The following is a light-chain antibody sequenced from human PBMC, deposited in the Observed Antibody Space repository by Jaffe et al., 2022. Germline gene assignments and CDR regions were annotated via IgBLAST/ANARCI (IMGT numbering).Light chain of an antibody. CDR2: AAS. V-gene: IGKV3-15*01. Sequence: ETVMTQSPVTLSVSPGERATLSCRASQTVNNNLAWYQQKPGQAPRLLIYAASSRATGIPARFSGSGSGTEFTLTISSLQSEDFAVFYCQQYGNWPLTFGGGTKVEIK. CDR3: QQYGNWPLT. CDR1: QTVNNN. J-gene: IGKJ4*01.